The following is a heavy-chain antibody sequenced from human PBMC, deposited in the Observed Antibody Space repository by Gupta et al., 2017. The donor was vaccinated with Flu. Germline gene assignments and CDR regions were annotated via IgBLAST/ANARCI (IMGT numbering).Heavy chain of an antibody. CDR2: IDGSSKYI. CDR3: ARGSISARHGYDY. J-gene: IGHJ4*02. Sequence: VRQVPGKWLEWVDSIDGSSKYIYYADVVRCRFTHSRDNAKRSLYLQMNSRGVEDTAVYYCARGSISARHGYDYWGQGTLVTVSA. D-gene: IGHD6-6*01. V-gene: IGHV3-21*01.